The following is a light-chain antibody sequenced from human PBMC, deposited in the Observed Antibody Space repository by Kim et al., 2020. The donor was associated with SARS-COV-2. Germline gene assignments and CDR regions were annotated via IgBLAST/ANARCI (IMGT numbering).Light chain of an antibody. Sequence: SVSVGERATLSCKASQSVSINLTWYQQRPGQAPRLLMYGASTRATDIPARFIGSGSGTEFTLTISGLQSEDIAVFYCQQNNDWPWTFGQGTRWISN. V-gene: IGKV3D-15*01. CDR1: QSVSIN. CDR3: QQNNDWPWT. J-gene: IGKJ1*01. CDR2: GAS.